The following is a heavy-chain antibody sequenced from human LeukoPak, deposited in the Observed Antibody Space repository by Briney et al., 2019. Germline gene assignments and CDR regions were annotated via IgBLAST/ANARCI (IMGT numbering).Heavy chain of an antibody. Sequence: PGGSLRLSCAASGFTFSSYWMPWVRQAPGKGLVWVSRINSDGSSTSYADSVKGRFTISRDNAKNTLYLQMNSLRAEDTAVYYCARENRDIAAADWFDPWGQGTLVTVSS. CDR1: GFTFSSYW. CDR3: ARENRDIAAADWFDP. V-gene: IGHV3-74*01. CDR2: INSDGSST. J-gene: IGHJ5*02. D-gene: IGHD6-13*01.